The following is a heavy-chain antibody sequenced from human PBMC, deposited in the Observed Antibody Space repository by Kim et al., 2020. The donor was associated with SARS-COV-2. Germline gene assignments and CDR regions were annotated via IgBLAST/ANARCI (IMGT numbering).Heavy chain of an antibody. Sequence: GGSLRLSCAASGFTFSNAWMSWVRQAPGKGLEWVGRIKSKTDGGTTDYAAPVKGRFTISRDDSKNTLYLQMNSLKTEDTAVYYCTTGLILTGYLFDYYGMDVWGQGTTVTVSS. J-gene: IGHJ6*02. CDR3: TTGLILTGYLFDYYGMDV. D-gene: IGHD3-9*01. CDR2: IKSKTDGGTT. CDR1: GFTFSNAW. V-gene: IGHV3-15*01.